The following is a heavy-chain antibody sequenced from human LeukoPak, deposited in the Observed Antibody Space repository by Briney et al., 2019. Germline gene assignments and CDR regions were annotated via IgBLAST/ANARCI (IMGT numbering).Heavy chain of an antibody. CDR2: INNDGSTT. CDR1: GFTFSNYW. CDR3: ARVGVGAPPRAFDI. J-gene: IGHJ3*02. V-gene: IGHV3-74*01. Sequence: GGSLRLSCAASGFTFSNYWMHWVRQTPGKGLVWVSRINNDGSTTSYADSVKGRFTISRDNAKNSLYLQMNSLRADDTAVYYCARVGVGAPPRAFDIWGQGTMVTVSS. D-gene: IGHD1-26*01.